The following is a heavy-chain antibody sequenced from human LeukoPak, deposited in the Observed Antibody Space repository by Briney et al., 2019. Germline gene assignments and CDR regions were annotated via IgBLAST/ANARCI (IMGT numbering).Heavy chain of an antibody. CDR3: ATDPDGSSGGANY. J-gene: IGHJ4*02. V-gene: IGHV3-9*01. CDR2: ISWNSGSI. Sequence: PGRSLRLSCAASGFTFDDYAMHWVRQAPGKGLEGVSGISWNSGSIGYADSVKGRFTISRDNAKNSLYLQMNSLRVEDTAVFYCATDPDGSSGGANYWGQGTLVTVSS. D-gene: IGHD6-6*01. CDR1: GFTFDDYA.